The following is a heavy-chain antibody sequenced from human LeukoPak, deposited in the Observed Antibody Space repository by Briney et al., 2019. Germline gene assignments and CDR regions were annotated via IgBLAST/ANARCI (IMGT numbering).Heavy chain of an antibody. J-gene: IGHJ3*02. CDR1: GFTFSSYE. Sequence: PGGSLRLSCAASGFTFSSYEMNWVRQAPGKGLEWVSYISSSGSTIYYADSVKGRFTTSRDNAKNSLYLQMNSLRAEDTAVYYCASLYGSYDAFDIWGQGTMVTVSS. V-gene: IGHV3-48*03. CDR3: ASLYGSYDAFDI. D-gene: IGHD5-24*01. CDR2: ISSSGSTI.